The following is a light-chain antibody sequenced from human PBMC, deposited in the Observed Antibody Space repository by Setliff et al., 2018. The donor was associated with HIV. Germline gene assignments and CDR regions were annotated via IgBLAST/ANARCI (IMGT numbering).Light chain of an antibody. CDR2: DVT. CDR1: TSNVGGYNY. CDR3: SSYVDGHVS. J-gene: IGLJ2*01. V-gene: IGLV2-11*01. Sequence: QSVLTQPRSVSGSPGQSVTISCTGTTSNVGGYNYVSWYQQYPGKAPKLMIYDVTKRPSGVPDRFSGSKSGNTASLTISGLQTEDEAEYSCSSYVDGHVSFGGGTKVTVL.